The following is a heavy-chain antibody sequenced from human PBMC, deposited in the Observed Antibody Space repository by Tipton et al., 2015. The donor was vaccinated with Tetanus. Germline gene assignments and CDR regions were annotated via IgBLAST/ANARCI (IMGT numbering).Heavy chain of an antibody. D-gene: IGHD6-19*01. V-gene: IGHV3-30*03. CDR1: GFTCSNYG. Sequence: SLRLSCAASGFTCSNYGMHWVRRAPGKGLEWVAVLSYDGNNKYYADSVKGRFTISRDNSRNTLYLQMNSLRAEDTAVYYCVRGGVAVAGRGSAYSGLDVWGQGTPVTVSS. J-gene: IGHJ6*02. CDR3: VRGGVAVAGRGSAYSGLDV. CDR2: LSYDGNNK.